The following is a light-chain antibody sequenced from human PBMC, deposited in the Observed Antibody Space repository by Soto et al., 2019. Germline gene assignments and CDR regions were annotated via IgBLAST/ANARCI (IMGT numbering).Light chain of an antibody. CDR3: TSYTPGITGV. CDR2: EVT. CDR1: SSDVGAYNY. V-gene: IGLV2-14*01. Sequence: QSALTQPASVSGSPGQSITISCTGTSSDVGAYNYVYWYQQYPGKAPKLMISEVTNRPSGVSNRFSGSKSGNTASLTISGLQAEDEANYYCTSYTPGITGVFGGGTKVTVL. J-gene: IGLJ3*02.